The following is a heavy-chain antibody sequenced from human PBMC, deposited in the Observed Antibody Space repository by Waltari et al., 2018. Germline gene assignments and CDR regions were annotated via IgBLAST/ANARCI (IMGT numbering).Heavy chain of an antibody. CDR2: IYYSGST. CDR3: ARDQGSNYDFLTCYYGGGFDP. CDR1: GGSISNYY. D-gene: IGHD3-9*01. V-gene: IGHV4-59*01. J-gene: IGHJ5*02. Sequence: QVQLQESGPGLVKPSETLSLTCTVSGGSISNYYWSWIRKPPGKGLEWIGNIYYSGSTNYNPSLRSRLTISVDTSKNQVSLKLSSVTAADTAVYYCARDQGSNYDFLTCYYGGGFDPWGQGTLVTVSS.